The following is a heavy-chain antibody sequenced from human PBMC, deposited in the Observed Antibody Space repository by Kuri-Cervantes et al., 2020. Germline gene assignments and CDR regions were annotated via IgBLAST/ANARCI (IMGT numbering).Heavy chain of an antibody. CDR2: INQDGTGK. J-gene: IGHJ5*02. CDR3: ARPGGYGWDA. V-gene: IGHV3-7*01. CDR1: GFTLNHYW. Sequence: GGSLRLSCVASGFTLNHYWMTWVRQAPGKRLEWVANINQDGTGKFYVDSLKGRFSISRDNAKNEVYLQMDSLGVDDTAMYYCARPGGYGWDAWGQGARVTVSS. D-gene: IGHD2-8*02.